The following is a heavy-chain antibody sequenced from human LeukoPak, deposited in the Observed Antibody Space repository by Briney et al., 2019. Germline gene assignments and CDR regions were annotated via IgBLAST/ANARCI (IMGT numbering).Heavy chain of an antibody. CDR2: IYYSGST. Sequence: SETLSLTCTVSGGSVSSGSYYWSWIRQHPGKGLEWIGYIYYSGSTYYNPSLKSRVTISVDTSKNQFSLKLSSVTAADTAVYYCARDQEYGGYYGMDVWGQGTTVTVSS. D-gene: IGHD4-23*01. J-gene: IGHJ6*02. CDR3: ARDQEYGGYYGMDV. V-gene: IGHV4-31*03. CDR1: GGSVSSGSYY.